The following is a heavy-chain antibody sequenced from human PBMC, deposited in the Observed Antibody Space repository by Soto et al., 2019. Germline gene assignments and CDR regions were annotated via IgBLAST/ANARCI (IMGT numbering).Heavy chain of an antibody. CDR1: GGTFSSYA. D-gene: IGHD3-9*01. V-gene: IGHV1-69*13. Sequence: GASVKVSCKASGGTFSSYAISWVRQAPGQGPEWMGGIIPIFGTANYAQKFQGRVTITADESTSTAYMELSSLRSEDTAVYYCARVVYDILTGYYSGYYYGMDVWGQGTTVTVSS. CDR2: IIPIFGTA. CDR3: ARVVYDILTGYYSGYYYGMDV. J-gene: IGHJ6*02.